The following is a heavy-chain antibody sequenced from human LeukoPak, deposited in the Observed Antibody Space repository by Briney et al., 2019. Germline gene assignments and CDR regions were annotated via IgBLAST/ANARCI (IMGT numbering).Heavy chain of an antibody. V-gene: IGHV4-59*12. Sequence: SETLSLTCTVSGGSISSYYWSWIRQPPGKGLEWIGYIYYSGSTNYNPSLKSRVTISVDTSKNQFSLKLSSVTAADTAVYYCARGRYSSSWYGRLYWFDPWGQGTLVTVSS. J-gene: IGHJ5*02. CDR3: ARGRYSSSWYGRLYWFDP. CDR1: GGSISSYY. CDR2: IYYSGST. D-gene: IGHD6-13*01.